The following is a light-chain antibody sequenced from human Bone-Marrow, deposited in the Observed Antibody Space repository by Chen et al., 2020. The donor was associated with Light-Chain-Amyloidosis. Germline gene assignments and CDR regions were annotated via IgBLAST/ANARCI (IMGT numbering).Light chain of an antibody. CDR2: DAS. CDR3: QVWDRSSDRPV. Sequence: SYVLTQPSSVSVAPGQTATIACGGNNIGSTSVHWYQQTPGQAALLVVYDASDRTSGIPERVSGSNSGNTATLTISRVEAGDEADYYCQVWDRSSDRPVFGGGTKLTVL. V-gene: IGLV3-21*02. CDR1: NIGSTS. J-gene: IGLJ3*02.